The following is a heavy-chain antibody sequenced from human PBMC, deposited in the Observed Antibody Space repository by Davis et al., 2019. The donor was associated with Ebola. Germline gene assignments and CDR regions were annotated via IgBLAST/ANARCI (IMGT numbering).Heavy chain of an antibody. CDR2: ISGSGGAT. V-gene: IGHV3-23*01. CDR1: GVTFRNYA. CDR3: TKGQSSVSDAGFDF. Sequence: GESLKISCAVSGVTFRNYAMNWVRQAPGKGLEWVTGISGSGGATLYADSVKGRFTIARDNSQNTLYLEMNGLRAEDTGVFYCTKGQSSVSDAGFDFWGQGTQVAVSS. D-gene: IGHD2-15*01. J-gene: IGHJ4*02.